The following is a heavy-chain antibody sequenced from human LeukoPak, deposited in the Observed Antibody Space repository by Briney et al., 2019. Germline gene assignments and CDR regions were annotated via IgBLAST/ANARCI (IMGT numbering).Heavy chain of an antibody. CDR3: ARDPGDPADDAFDI. CDR2: ISYDGSNK. J-gene: IGHJ3*02. CDR1: GFTFSSYA. Sequence: GRSLRLSCAASGFTFSSYAMHWVRQAPGKGLEWVAVISYDGSNKYYADSVKGRFTISRDNSKNTLYLQMNSLRAEDTAVYYRARDPGDPADDAFDIWGQGTMVTVSS. V-gene: IGHV3-30-3*01. D-gene: IGHD7-27*01.